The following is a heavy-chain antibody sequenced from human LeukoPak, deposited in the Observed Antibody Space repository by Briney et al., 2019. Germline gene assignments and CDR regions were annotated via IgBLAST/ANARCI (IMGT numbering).Heavy chain of an antibody. CDR2: INPNSGGT. J-gene: IGHJ4*02. Sequence: ASVKVSCKASGYTFTSYYMHWVRQAPGQGLEWMGWINPNSGGTNYAQKFQGRVTMTRGTSISTAYMELSRLRSDDTAVYYCARVRQWLETDFDYWGQGTLVTVSS. D-gene: IGHD6-19*01. CDR3: ARVRQWLETDFDY. CDR1: GYTFTSYY. V-gene: IGHV1-2*02.